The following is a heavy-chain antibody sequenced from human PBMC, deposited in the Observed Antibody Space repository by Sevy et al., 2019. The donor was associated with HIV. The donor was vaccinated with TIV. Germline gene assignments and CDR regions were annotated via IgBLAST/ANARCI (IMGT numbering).Heavy chain of an antibody. J-gene: IGHJ3*02. CDR2: IYYSGST. CDR3: ARGHCSGGSCYSSAFDI. D-gene: IGHD2-15*01. Sequence: SETLSLTCTVSGGSISSYYWSWIRQSPGKGLEWIGYIYYSGSTNYNPSLKSRVTISVDTSKNQFSLKLSSVTAADTAVYYCARGHCSGGSCYSSAFDIWGQGTMVTVSS. CDR1: GGSISSYY. V-gene: IGHV4-59*01.